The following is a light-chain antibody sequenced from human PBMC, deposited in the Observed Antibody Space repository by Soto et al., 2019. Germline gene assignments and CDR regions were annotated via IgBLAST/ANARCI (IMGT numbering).Light chain of an antibody. Sequence: QSVLTQPASVSGSPGQSITISCTGTNSDVGGYNYVSWYQQHPGKAPKLLIYEVTNRPSGVSHRFSGSKSGDTASLTISGLQPDDEADYCCSSYRASSTPVVFGGGTKLTVL. CDR1: NSDVGGYNY. CDR3: SSYRASSTPVV. J-gene: IGLJ2*01. V-gene: IGLV2-14*01. CDR2: EVT.